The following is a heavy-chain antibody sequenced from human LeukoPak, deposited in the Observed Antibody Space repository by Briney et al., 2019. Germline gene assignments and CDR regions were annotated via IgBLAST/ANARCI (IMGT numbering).Heavy chain of an antibody. Sequence: ASVKVSCKASGYTFTNYYIHWVRQAPGQGLEWMGIINPSGGSTTYAQEFQGRVTMTRDTSTSTVYMELSSLRSEDTAVYYCARDPDTAMRAFDIWGQGTMVTVSS. D-gene: IGHD5-18*01. CDR2: INPSGGST. CDR3: ARDPDTAMRAFDI. V-gene: IGHV1-46*01. CDR1: GYTFTNYY. J-gene: IGHJ3*02.